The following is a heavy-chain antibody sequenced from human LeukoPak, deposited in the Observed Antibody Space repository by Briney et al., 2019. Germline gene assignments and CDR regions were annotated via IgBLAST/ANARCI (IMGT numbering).Heavy chain of an antibody. CDR2: ISYDGSNK. D-gene: IGHD4-17*01. Sequence: PGGSLRLSCAASGFTFSSYWMNWVRQAPGKGLEWVAVISYDGSNKYYADSVKGRFTISRDNSKNTLYLQMNSLRAEDTAVYYCARSLSDYGDYGKWVYWGQGTLVTVSS. CDR3: ARSLSDYGDYGKWVY. V-gene: IGHV3-30-3*01. J-gene: IGHJ4*02. CDR1: GFTFSSYW.